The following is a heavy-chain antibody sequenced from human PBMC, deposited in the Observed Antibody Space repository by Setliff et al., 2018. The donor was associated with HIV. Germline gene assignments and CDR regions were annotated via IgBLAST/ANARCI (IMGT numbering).Heavy chain of an antibody. CDR3: ARGIGTRYNYYMDV. CDR1: GASISSYY. CDR2: IYTSGNM. Sequence: SETXXXTCXVSGASISSYYXXWFRQPAGKGLESLGRIYTSGNMIYNPSLKSRVTMSADTSRNQLSLKLSSVTAADTAVYYCARGIGTRYNYYMDVWGIGTTVTVSS. D-gene: IGHD1-20*01. J-gene: IGHJ6*03. V-gene: IGHV4-4*07.